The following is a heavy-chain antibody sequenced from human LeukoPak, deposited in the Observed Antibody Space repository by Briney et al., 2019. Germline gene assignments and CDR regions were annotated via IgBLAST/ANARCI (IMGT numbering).Heavy chain of an antibody. CDR3: ARSPTPYSGSKN. J-gene: IGHJ4*02. V-gene: IGHV1-2*02. D-gene: IGHD1-26*01. CDR2: INPNSGGT. Sequence: ASVKVSCKASGYTFTGYYMHWVRQAPGQGLEWMGWINPNSGGTNYAQKFQGRVTMTRDTSISTAYMELRSLRSDDTAVYYCARSPTPYSGSKNWGQGTLVTVSS. CDR1: GYTFTGYY.